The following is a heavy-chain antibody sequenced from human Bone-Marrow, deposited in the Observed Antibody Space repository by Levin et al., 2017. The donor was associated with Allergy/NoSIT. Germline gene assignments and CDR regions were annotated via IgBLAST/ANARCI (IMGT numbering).Heavy chain of an antibody. CDR2: ISSSSSYT. Sequence: GGSLRLSCAASGFTFSDYYMSWIRQAPGKGLEWVSYISSSSSYTNYADSAKGRFTISRDNAKNSLYLQMNSLRAEDAAVYYCAGRIAAAEFNWFDPWGQGTLVTVAS. V-gene: IGHV3-11*03. J-gene: IGHJ5*02. CDR1: GFTFSDYY. CDR3: AGRIAAAEFNWFDP. D-gene: IGHD6-13*01.